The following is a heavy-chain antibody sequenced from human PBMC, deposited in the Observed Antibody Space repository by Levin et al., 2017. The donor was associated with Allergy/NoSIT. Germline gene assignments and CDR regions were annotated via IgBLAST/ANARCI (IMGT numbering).Heavy chain of an antibody. V-gene: IGHV3-20*04. J-gene: IGHJ6*03. CDR1: GFTFDDYG. D-gene: IGHD2-2*01. CDR3: ARAGYCSSTSCYAGPEGYYYYYMDV. CDR2: INWNGGST. Sequence: ETLSLTCAASGFTFDDYGMSWVRQAPGKGLEWVSGINWNGGSTGYADSVKGRFTISRDNAKNSLYLQMNSLRAEDTALYYCARAGYCSSTSCYAGPEGYYYYYMDVWGKGTTVTVSS.